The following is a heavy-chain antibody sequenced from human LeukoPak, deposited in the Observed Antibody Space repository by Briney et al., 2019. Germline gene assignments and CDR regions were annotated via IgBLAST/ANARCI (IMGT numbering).Heavy chain of an antibody. CDR1: GITVSNYG. D-gene: IGHD3-22*01. Sequence: GGSLRLSCAVSGITVSNYGMTWVRQAPGKGLEWDAGISDSGGRTNYADSVKGRFTISRDNPKNTLYLQMNSLRVEDTAVYFCAKRGVVIRVILVGFHKEAYYFDSWGQGALVTVSS. CDR3: AKRGVVIRVILVGFHKEAYYFDS. V-gene: IGHV3-23*01. J-gene: IGHJ4*02. CDR2: ISDSGGRT.